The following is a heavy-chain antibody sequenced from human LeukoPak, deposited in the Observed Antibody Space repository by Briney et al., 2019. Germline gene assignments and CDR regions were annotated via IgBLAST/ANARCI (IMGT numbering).Heavy chain of an antibody. CDR2: IKQDGSEK. J-gene: IGHJ5*02. CDR3: ARDNAAAAINNWFDP. D-gene: IGHD6-13*01. Sequence: PGGSLRLSCAASGFTFSSYWMSWVRQAPGKGLEWVANIKQDGSEKYYVDSVKGRFTISRDNAMNSLYLQMNSLRAEDTAVYYCARDNAAAAINNWFDPWGQGTLVTVSS. CDR1: GFTFSSYW. V-gene: IGHV3-7*01.